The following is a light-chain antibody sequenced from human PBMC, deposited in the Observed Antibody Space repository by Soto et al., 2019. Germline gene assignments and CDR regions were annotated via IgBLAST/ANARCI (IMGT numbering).Light chain of an antibody. V-gene: IGKV3-15*01. J-gene: IGKJ1*01. CDR1: RSVGTN. Sequence: EIVMTQSPATLSVSPGERAPFSSRPSRSVGTNWAWYHQKPGQAPRLLIYSPSTRATGIPARFSGSGSGTEFTLTISSLQSEDFAIYYCQEYDDWPPWTFGQGTRVEVK. CDR2: SPS. CDR3: QEYDDWPPWT.